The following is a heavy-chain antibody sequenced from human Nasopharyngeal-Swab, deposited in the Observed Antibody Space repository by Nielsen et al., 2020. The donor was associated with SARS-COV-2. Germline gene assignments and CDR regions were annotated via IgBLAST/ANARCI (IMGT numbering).Heavy chain of an antibody. CDR2: INPNSGGT. Sequence: ASVKVSCKASGGTFSSYAISWVRQAPGQGLEWIGRINPNSGGTNYAQKFQGRVTMTRDTSISTAYMELSRLRSDDTAVYYCAKAVAGNFDYWGQGTLVTVSS. J-gene: IGHJ4*02. D-gene: IGHD6-19*01. CDR1: GGTFSSYA. V-gene: IGHV1-2*06. CDR3: AKAVAGNFDY.